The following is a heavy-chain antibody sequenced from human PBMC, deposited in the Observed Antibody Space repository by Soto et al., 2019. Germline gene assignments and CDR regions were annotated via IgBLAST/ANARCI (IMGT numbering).Heavy chain of an antibody. V-gene: IGHV6-1*01. CDR2: TYYRSKWST. D-gene: IGHD1-26*01. CDR1: GDSVSSKSAA. J-gene: IGHJ5*02. CDR3: TRAPSGSYHX. Sequence: SQTLSLTCAISGDSVSSKSAAWNWIRQSPSRGLECQGRTYYRSKWSTDYAISVKSRITINPETSNNHFSLKMKSVTPEDTAVYYCTRAPSGSYHXWGQGTLVTVSX.